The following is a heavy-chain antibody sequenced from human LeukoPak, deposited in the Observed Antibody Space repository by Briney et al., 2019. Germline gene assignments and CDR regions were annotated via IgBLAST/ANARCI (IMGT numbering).Heavy chain of an antibody. V-gene: IGHV1-46*01. CDR3: ARGDYYDSSGYSHTDY. J-gene: IGHJ4*02. D-gene: IGHD3-22*01. Sequence: GASVKVSCKASGYTLTSYYMHWVRQAPGQGLEWMGIINPSAGSTSYAQKFQGRVTMTRDTSTSTVYMELSSLRSEDTAVYYCARGDYYDSSGYSHTDYWGQGTLVTVSS. CDR2: INPSAGST. CDR1: GYTLTSYY.